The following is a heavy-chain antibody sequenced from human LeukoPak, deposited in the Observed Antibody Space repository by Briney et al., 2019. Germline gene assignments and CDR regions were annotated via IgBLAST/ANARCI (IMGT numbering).Heavy chain of an antibody. CDR3: ARDRSGSSAYYSPFDY. CDR1: GGSISGYY. V-gene: IGHV4-4*07. CDR2: IYTSGST. J-gene: IGHJ4*02. D-gene: IGHD3-22*01. Sequence: SETLSLTCNVSGGSISGYYWTWIRQPAGEGLDWTGRIYTSGSTNYSPSLESRVTMSVDTSKNQVSLKLSSVTAADTAVYYCARDRSGSSAYYSPFDYWGQGTLVTVSS.